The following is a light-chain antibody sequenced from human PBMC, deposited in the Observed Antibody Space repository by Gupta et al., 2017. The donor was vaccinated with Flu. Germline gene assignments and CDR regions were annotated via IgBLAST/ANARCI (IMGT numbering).Light chain of an antibody. V-gene: IGKV3-20*01. J-gene: IGKJ1*01. CDR3: QQYGSSPT. CDR2: VAS. Sequence: EIVLTQSPDTPSLSPGGRATLSCRASQSVSSSYLACYQKNPGQAPRLLIYVASSRATGIPDRFSGSGSGTDFTLTSSRLEPEDFAVYYCQQYGSSPTFGQGTKVEIK. CDR1: QSVSSSY.